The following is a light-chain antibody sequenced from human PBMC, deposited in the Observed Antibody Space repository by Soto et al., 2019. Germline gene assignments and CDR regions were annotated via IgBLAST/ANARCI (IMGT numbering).Light chain of an antibody. V-gene: IGKV3-15*01. CDR2: SGY. CDR3: QRYNNWPLT. J-gene: IGKJ4*01. Sequence: FVVTQSPDTLSLSPGETATLSCRASQSVSSSVAWYQHKPGQSPRLVVYSGYKRSPGIPARFSGSGSGTDFTLTISSLESDDFAIYYCQRYNNWPLTFGGGTKV. CDR1: QSVSSS.